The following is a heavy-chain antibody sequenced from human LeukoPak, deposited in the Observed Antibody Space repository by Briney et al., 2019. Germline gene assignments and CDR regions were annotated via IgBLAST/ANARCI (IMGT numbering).Heavy chain of an antibody. CDR3: ARVRGFGGVIALDY. D-gene: IGHD3-16*02. J-gene: IGHJ4*02. V-gene: IGHV4-39*01. Sequence: SETLSLTCTVSGGSISSSSYYWGWIRQPRGKGLEWIGSIYYSGSTYYNPSLKSRVTISVDTSKNQFSLKLSSVTAADTAVYYCARVRGFGGVIALDYWGQGTLVTVSS. CDR2: IYYSGST. CDR1: GGSISSSSYY.